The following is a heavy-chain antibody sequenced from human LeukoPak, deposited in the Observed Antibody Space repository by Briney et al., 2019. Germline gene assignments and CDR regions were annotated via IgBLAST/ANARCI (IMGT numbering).Heavy chain of an antibody. D-gene: IGHD4-23*01. V-gene: IGHV1-69*13. Sequence: GASVKVSCKASGGSFSSYAINWVRQAPGQGLEWMGGIIPIFGTANYAQKFQDRVTITAVESMSTVYMELCSLRSEDTAVYYCARGWLAETTVVTPYNYWGQGTLVTVSS. CDR1: GGSFSSYA. CDR2: IIPIFGTA. CDR3: ARGWLAETTVVTPYNY. J-gene: IGHJ4*02.